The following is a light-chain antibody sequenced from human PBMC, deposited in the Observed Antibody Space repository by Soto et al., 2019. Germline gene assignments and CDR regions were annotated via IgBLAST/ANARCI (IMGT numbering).Light chain of an antibody. J-gene: IGKJ1*01. CDR2: GAS. CDR1: QSIITN. CDR3: QQYYSTPQT. Sequence: IVITQSPAPPSVSPGGKAILSFRASQSIITNLAWYQQKPGQAPRLLFYGASTRAKGVTGRFSGSGSGTDFTLTISSLQAEDVAVYYCQQYYSTPQTVGPGTKVEIK. V-gene: IGKV3-15*01.